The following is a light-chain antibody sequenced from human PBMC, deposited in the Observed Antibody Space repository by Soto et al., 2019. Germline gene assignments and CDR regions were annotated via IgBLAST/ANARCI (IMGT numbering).Light chain of an antibody. V-gene: IGLV2-18*02. CDR3: SSYTSSSTYV. CDR2: EVS. CDR1: RSDVGSYNR. J-gene: IGLJ1*01. Sequence: QSALTQPPSVSGSPGQSVTISCTGTRSDVGSYNRVSWYQQPPGTAPKLLIYEVSNRPSWVPDRCSGSKSGNTASLTLSGLQAETEAEYYCSSYTSSSTYVFGSGTKGTVL.